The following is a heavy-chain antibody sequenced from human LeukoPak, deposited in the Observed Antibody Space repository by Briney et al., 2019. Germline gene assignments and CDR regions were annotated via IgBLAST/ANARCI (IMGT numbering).Heavy chain of an antibody. V-gene: IGHV3-66*01. CDR1: GFTVSSNY. J-gene: IGHJ4*02. CDR3: ARAAYGDYQDY. CDR2: IYSGGST. Sequence: GGSPRLSCAASGFTVSSNYMSWVRRAPGKGLEWVSVIYSGGSTYYADSVKGRFTISRDNSKNTLYLQMNSLRAEDTAVYYCARAAYGDYQDYWGQGTLVTVSS. D-gene: IGHD4-17*01.